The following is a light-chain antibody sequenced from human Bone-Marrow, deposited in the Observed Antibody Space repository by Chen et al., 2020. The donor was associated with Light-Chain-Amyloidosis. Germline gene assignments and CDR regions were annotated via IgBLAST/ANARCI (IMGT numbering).Light chain of an antibody. CDR3: QVWDRSSDRPV. V-gene: IGLV3-21*02. CDR2: DDS. J-gene: IGLJ3*02. Sequence: SYVLTQPSSVSVAPGQTATIACGGNNIGSTSVHCYQQTPGQAPLLFVYDDSDRPSGIPERLSGSNSGNTATLTISRVEAGDEADYYCQVWDRSSDRPVFGGGTKLTVL. CDR1: NIGSTS.